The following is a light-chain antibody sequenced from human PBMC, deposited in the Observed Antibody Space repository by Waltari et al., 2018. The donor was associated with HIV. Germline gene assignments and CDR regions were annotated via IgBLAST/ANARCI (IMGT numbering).Light chain of an antibody. J-gene: IGLJ1*01. CDR1: SSNIGAGYH. CDR3: QSHDSSLSGYV. CDR2: GNS. V-gene: IGLV1-40*01. Sequence: QSVLTQPPSVSGAPGQRVNISCTGSSSNIGAGYHVHWYQQLPGTAPKLLIYGNSNRPSGFPDRFSGSKSGTSASLAITGLQAEDEADYHCQSHDSSLSGYVFGTGTKVTVL.